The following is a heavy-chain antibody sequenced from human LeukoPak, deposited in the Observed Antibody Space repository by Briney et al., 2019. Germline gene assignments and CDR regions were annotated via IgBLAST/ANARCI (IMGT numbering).Heavy chain of an antibody. CDR3: ASLRLGVFDP. D-gene: IGHD3-9*01. V-gene: IGHV4-39*01. J-gene: IGHJ5*02. CDR1: GGSISSSSYY. Sequence: SETLSLTCTVSGGSISSSSYYWGWIRQPPGTGLEWIGSIYYSGSTYYNPSLKSRVTISVDTSKNQFSLKLSSVTAADTAVYYCASLRLGVFDPWGQGTLVTVSS. CDR2: IYYSGST.